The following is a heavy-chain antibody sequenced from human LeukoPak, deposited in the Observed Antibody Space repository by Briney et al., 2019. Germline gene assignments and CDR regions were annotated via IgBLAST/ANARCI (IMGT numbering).Heavy chain of an antibody. CDR2: INAGNGNT. V-gene: IGHV1-3*01. J-gene: IGHJ5*02. CDR3: ATYGDYGQGWFDP. CDR1: GYTFTSYA. D-gene: IGHD4-17*01. Sequence: ASVKVSCKASGYTFTSYAMHWVRQAPGQRLEWMGWINAGNGNTKYSQKFQGRVTMTEDTSTDTAYMELSSLRSEDTAVYYCATYGDYGQGWFDPWGQGTLVTVSS.